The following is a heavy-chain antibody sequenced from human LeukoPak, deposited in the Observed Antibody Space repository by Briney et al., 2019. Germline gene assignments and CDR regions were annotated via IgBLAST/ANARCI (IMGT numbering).Heavy chain of an antibody. CDR2: IIPIFGTA. V-gene: IGHV1-69*13. J-gene: IGHJ6*03. CDR3: ARVVIVPAAMGYYYYYMDV. Sequence: ASVKVSCKASGGTFSSYAISWVRQAPGQGLEWMGGIIPIFGTANYAQKFQGRVTITADESTSTAYMELSSLRSEDTAVYYCARVVIVPAAMGYYYYYMDVWGKGTTVTISS. CDR1: GGTFSSYA. D-gene: IGHD2-2*01.